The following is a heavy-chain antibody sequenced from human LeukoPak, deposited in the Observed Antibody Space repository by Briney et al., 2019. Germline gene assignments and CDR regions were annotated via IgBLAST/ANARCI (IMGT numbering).Heavy chain of an antibody. J-gene: IGHJ4*02. CDR3: ARDWNYYDSSGPYFDY. CDR1: GDSVSSNSAA. D-gene: IGHD3-22*01. Sequence: SQTLSLTCAISGDSVSSNSAAWNWIRQSPSRGLEWLGRTYYRSKWYNDYAVSVKSRITIDPDTSKNQFSLQLNSVTPEDTAVYYCARDWNYYDSSGPYFDYWGQGTLVTVSS. CDR2: TYYRSKWYN. V-gene: IGHV6-1*01.